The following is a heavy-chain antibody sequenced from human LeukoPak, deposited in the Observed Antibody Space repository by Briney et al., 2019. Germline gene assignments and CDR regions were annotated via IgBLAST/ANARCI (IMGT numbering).Heavy chain of an antibody. CDR3: ARELGWYDSSGYHAFDI. D-gene: IGHD3-22*01. CDR2: IYYRGST. CDR1: GGSISSDSYY. J-gene: IGHJ3*02. Sequence: PSETLSLTCTVSGGSISSDSYYWGWIRQPPGKGLEWIGSIYYRGSTSYNPSLKSRVTISVDTSKNQFSLKLRSVTAADTAVYYCARELGWYDSSGYHAFDIWGQGTMVTVSS. V-gene: IGHV4-39*02.